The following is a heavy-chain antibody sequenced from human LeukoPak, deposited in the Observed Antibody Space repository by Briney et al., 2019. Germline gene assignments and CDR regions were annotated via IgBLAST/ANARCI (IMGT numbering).Heavy chain of an antibody. V-gene: IGHV4-4*08. Sequence: SETLSLTCTVSSGDSMSNWTWIRQSPGKGLEWIGYIAYINSSGRTNYNPSLKSRISISIDTSKNQISLNVSSVTAADTAMYYCARLARHCSGGSCTSDWYFGLWGRGTLVTVSS. CDR3: ARLARHCSGGSCTSDWYFGL. D-gene: IGHD2-15*01. J-gene: IGHJ2*01. CDR1: SGDSMSN. CDR2: INSSGRT.